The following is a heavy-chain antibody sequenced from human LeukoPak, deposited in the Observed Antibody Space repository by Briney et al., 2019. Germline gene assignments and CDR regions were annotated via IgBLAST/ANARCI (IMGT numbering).Heavy chain of an antibody. V-gene: IGHV4-30-4*08. J-gene: IGHJ4*02. D-gene: IGHD3-16*01. CDR3: AHRPAGRGKYFDY. CDR1: GGSISSGDYY. CDR2: IYYSGST. Sequence: SETLSLTCTVSGGSISSGDYYWSWIRQPPGKGLEWIGYIYYSGSTYYNPSLKSRVTISVDTSKNQFSLKLSSVTAADTAVYYCAHRPAGRGKYFDYWGQGTLVTVSS.